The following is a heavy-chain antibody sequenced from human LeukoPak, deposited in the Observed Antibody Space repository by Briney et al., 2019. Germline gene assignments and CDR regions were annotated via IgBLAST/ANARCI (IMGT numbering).Heavy chain of an antibody. V-gene: IGHV3-49*04. CDR3: TRWRGTSMLYY. J-gene: IGHJ4*02. CDR1: GFTFGDYA. D-gene: IGHD2/OR15-2a*01. Sequence: PGRSLRLSCTTSGFTFGDYAMAWVRQTPGKGLECVGSIGSKTSGGTTEYPASVEGRFTISRDDSRGIAYLQMNSLKIEDTAVYYCTRWRGTSMLYYRGQGTLVTVSS. CDR2: IGSKTSGGTT.